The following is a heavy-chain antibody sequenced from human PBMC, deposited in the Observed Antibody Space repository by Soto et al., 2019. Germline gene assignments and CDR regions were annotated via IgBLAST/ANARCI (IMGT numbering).Heavy chain of an antibody. CDR3: ARDPSISGKGPLDY. Sequence: QVQLVESGGGVVQPVRSLRLSCAASGFTFSSYAMHWVRQAPGKGLEWVAVISYDGSNKYYADSVKGRFTISRDNSKNTLYLQMNSLRAEDTAVYYCARDPSISGKGPLDYWGKRNMITVSS. CDR2: ISYDGSNK. J-gene: IGHJ4*02. V-gene: IGHV3-30-3*01. CDR1: GFTFSSYA. D-gene: IGHD6-6*01.